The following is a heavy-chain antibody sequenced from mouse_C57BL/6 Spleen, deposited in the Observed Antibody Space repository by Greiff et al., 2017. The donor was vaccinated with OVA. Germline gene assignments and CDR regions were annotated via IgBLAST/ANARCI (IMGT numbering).Heavy chain of an antibody. D-gene: IGHD1-1*01. Sequence: VQLKESGGGLVKPGGSLKLSCAASGFTFSDYGMHWVRQAPEKGLEWVAYISSGSSTIYYADTVKGRFTISRDNAKNTLFLQMTSLRSEDTAMYYCARSITTVPYAMDYWGQGTSVTVSS. CDR3: ARSITTVPYAMDY. CDR2: ISSGSSTI. CDR1: GFTFSDYG. J-gene: IGHJ4*01. V-gene: IGHV5-17*01.